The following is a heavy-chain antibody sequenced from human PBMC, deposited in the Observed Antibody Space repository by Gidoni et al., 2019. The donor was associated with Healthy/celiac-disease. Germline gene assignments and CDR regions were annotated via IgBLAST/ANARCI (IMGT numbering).Heavy chain of an antibody. CDR2: IYYSGST. J-gene: IGHJ3*02. V-gene: IGHV4-39*07. D-gene: IGHD2-2*01. CDR1: GGSISSSSYY. Sequence: QLQLQESGPGLVKPSETLSLTCTVSGGSISSSSYYLGWLRQPPGKGLEWIGSIYYSGSTYYNPSLKSRVTISVDTSKNQFSLKLSSVTAADTAVYYCARLAGEGPATREWDIVVVPRAGYAFDIWGQGTMVTVSS. CDR3: ARLAGEGPATREWDIVVVPRAGYAFDI.